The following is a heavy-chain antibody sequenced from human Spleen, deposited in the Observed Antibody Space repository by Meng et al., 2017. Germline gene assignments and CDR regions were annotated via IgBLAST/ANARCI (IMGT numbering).Heavy chain of an antibody. CDR2: INPNNGDT. J-gene: IGHJ4*02. CDR1: GYTFTAYY. Sequence: ASVKVSCKPSGYTFTAYYIHWVRQAPGQGLEWMGHINPNNGDTRYAQKFQGRASMTRDTSISTAYMELSGLRSDDTAMYYCARDEDISAAGKLFGDYWGQGTLVTVSS. D-gene: IGHD6-25*01. CDR3: ARDEDISAAGKLFGDY. V-gene: IGHV1-2*06.